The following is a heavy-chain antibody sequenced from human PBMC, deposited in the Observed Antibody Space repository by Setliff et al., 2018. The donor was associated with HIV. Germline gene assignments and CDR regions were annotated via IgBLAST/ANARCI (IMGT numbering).Heavy chain of an antibody. CDR3: VGDETTVTFDY. V-gene: IGHV4-4*07. J-gene: IGHJ4*02. Sequence: SETLSLTCSVSGGSISSYYWSWIRQPAGKGLEWIGRIYARGGTNYNPSLESRVTMSVDTSMNQFSLKLISVTAADTAVYYCVGDETTVTFDYWGQGTLVTVSS. CDR2: IYARGGT. CDR1: GGSISSYY. D-gene: IGHD4-17*01.